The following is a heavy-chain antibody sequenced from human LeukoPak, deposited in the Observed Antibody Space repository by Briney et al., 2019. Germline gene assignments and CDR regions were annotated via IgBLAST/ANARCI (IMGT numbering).Heavy chain of an antibody. CDR2: INPNSGGT. J-gene: IGHJ6*03. CDR3: ARGSRDGNYYYYYMDV. D-gene: IGHD2-15*01. Sequence: ASVKVFCKASGYTFTGYYMHCVRQAPGQGLEWMGWINPNSGGTNYAQKFQGRVTMTRDTSISTAYMELSRLRSDDTAVYYCARGSRDGNYYYYYMDVWGKGTTVTVSS. V-gene: IGHV1-2*02. CDR1: GYTFTGYY.